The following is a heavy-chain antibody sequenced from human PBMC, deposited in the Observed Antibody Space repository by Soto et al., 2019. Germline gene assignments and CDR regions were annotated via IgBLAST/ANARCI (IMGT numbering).Heavy chain of an antibody. CDR1: GFTFSNAW. CDR2: IKSKTDGGTT. Sequence: EVQLVESGGGLVKPGGSLRLSCAASGFTFSNAWMSWVRQAPGKGLEWVGRIKSKTDGGTTDYAAPVKGRFTISRDDSKNTLYLQMNSLKTEDTAVYYCTTDIVVTDPTWFDPWGQGTLVTVSS. D-gene: IGHD2-2*01. CDR3: TTDIVVTDPTWFDP. V-gene: IGHV3-15*01. J-gene: IGHJ5*02.